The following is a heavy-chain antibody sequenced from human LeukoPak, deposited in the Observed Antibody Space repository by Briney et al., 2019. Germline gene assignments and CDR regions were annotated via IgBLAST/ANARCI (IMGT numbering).Heavy chain of an antibody. CDR3: ARDHVDSSGSFDY. V-gene: IGHV3-48*04. Sequence: GGSLRLSCAASGFTFSSYSMNWVRQAPGKGLEWVSYISSSSSTIYYADSVKGRFTISRDNAKNSLYLQMNSLRAEDTAVYYCARDHVDSSGSFDYWGQGTLVTVSS. CDR1: GFTFSSYS. D-gene: IGHD3-22*01. J-gene: IGHJ4*02. CDR2: ISSSSSTI.